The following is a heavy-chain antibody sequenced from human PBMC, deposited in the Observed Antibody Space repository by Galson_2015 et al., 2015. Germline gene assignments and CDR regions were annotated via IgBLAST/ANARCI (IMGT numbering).Heavy chain of an antibody. J-gene: IGHJ3*02. Sequence: SETLSLTCTVSGGSISNSYWSWIRQPPGKGLEWIGYISYSGTTNYNPSLNSRVTISVDTSKNQFSRRLSSVTAAYTAVYYCARQDYNNYYAFDIWGQGTMVTVSS. V-gene: IGHV4-59*01. CDR1: GGSISNSY. CDR3: ARQDYNNYYAFDI. D-gene: IGHD4-11*01. CDR2: ISYSGTT.